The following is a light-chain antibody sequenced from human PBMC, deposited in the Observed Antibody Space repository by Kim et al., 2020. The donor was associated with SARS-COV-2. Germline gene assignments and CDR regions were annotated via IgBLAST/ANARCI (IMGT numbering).Light chain of an antibody. J-gene: IGKJ1*01. CDR2: DAS. V-gene: IGKV3-15*01. Sequence: DIVMTQSPATLSVSPGERATLSCRASQKISSNLAWYQQKPGQSPRLLIYDASTRATGIPAKFSGSESGTEFTLTISSLQSEDFAVYYCQQYNNWSPYTFGPGTKVDIK. CDR1: QKISSN. CDR3: QQYNNWSPYT.